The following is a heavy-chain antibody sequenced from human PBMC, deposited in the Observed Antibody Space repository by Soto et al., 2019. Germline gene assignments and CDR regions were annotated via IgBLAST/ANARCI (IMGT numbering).Heavy chain of an antibody. CDR2: INAGNGNT. Sequence: SVKVSCTASGYTFTNYAMHWVRQAPGQRLEWMGWINAGNGNTKYSQKFQGRVTITRDTSASTAYMELSSLRSEDTAVYYCARDGIAVAGRSPRPFDYWGQGTLVTVSS. D-gene: IGHD6-19*01. J-gene: IGHJ4*02. V-gene: IGHV1-3*01. CDR3: ARDGIAVAGRSPRPFDY. CDR1: GYTFTNYA.